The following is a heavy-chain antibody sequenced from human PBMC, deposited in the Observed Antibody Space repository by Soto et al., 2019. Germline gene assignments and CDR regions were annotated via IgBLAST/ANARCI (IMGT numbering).Heavy chain of an antibody. D-gene: IGHD3-10*01. CDR3: ARGRASGSYYLLDY. V-gene: IGHV1-8*01. J-gene: IGHJ4*02. Sequence: ASVKVSCKASGDTFTTYDINWVRQATGHGLEWMGWINPNSGNIGYAQRFQGRVTMTRDTAIRTAYMEVSSLRSDDTAVYYCARGRASGSYYLLDYWGQGTLVTSPQ. CDR1: GDTFTTYD. CDR2: INPNSGNI.